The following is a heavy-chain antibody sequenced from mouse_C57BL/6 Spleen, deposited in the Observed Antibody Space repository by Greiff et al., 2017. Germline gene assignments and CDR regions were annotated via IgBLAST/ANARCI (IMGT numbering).Heavy chain of an antibody. Sequence: VQLQQSGPELVKPGASVKISCKASGYTFTDYYMNWVKQSHGKSLEWIGDINPNNGGTSYNQKFKGKATLTVDKSSSTAYMELRSLTSEDSAVYYCARTGTRDFFAYWGQGTLVTVSA. V-gene: IGHV1-26*01. CDR2: INPNNGGT. CDR1: GYTFTDYY. J-gene: IGHJ3*01. CDR3: ARTGTRDFFAY. D-gene: IGHD4-1*01.